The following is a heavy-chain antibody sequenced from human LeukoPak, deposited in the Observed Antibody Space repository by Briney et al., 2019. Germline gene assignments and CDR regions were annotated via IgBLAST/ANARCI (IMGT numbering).Heavy chain of an antibody. CDR2: VNSDGSAT. Sequence: GSLRLSCAASGFIFTKYWMHWVRQAPGKGLVWVSHVNSDGSATSYADSVKGRFTISRDNAKNTVYLHMNSLRVEDTAVYYCTSFYETNWGQGTLVTVSS. J-gene: IGHJ4*02. D-gene: IGHD2/OR15-2a*01. CDR1: GFIFTKYW. V-gene: IGHV3-74*01. CDR3: TSFYETN.